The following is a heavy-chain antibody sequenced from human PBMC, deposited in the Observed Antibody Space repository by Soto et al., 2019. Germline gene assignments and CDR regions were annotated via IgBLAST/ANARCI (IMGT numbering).Heavy chain of an antibody. CDR3: GRHSTYYDILTGYYPLYYFDY. CDR2: IYYSGST. CDR1: GGSISSYY. J-gene: IGHJ4*02. Sequence: PSETLSLTCTVSGGSISSYYWSWIRQPPGKGLEWIGYIYYSGSTNYNPSLKSRVTISVDTSKNQFSLKLSSVTAADTAVYYCGRHSTYYDILTGYYPLYYFDYWGQGTLVTVSS. D-gene: IGHD3-9*01. V-gene: IGHV4-59*08.